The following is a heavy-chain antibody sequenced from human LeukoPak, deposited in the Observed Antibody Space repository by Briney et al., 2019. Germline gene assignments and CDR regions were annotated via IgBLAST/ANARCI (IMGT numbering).Heavy chain of an antibody. CDR1: GYTFTSYG. V-gene: IGHV1-18*01. Sequence: GASVKVSCKASGYTFTSYGISWVGQAPGQGLEWMGWISAYNGNTNYAQKLQGRVTMTTDTSTSTAYMELRSLRSDDTAVYYCVRGGLRLGDETYDYWGQGTLVTVSS. CDR3: VRGGLRLGDETYDY. J-gene: IGHJ4*02. D-gene: IGHD3-16*01. CDR2: ISAYNGNT.